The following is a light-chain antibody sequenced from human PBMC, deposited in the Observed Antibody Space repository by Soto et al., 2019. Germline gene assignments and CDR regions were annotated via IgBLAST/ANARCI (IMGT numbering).Light chain of an antibody. Sequence: EIVLTQSPASLSLSPGERATLSCRASQSVSSHLAWFQQRPCQAPRLLIYGASTRATGIPARFGGSGSGTNFTLTISSLEPEDFAVYYCQQRSNWPPVLTFGGGTKVEIK. CDR2: GAS. V-gene: IGKV3-11*01. J-gene: IGKJ4*01. CDR3: QQRSNWPPVLT. CDR1: QSVSSH.